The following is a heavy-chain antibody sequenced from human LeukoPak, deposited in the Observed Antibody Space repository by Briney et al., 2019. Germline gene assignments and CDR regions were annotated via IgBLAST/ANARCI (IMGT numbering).Heavy chain of an antibody. CDR3: AKCFYDSSGYYYFDY. CDR2: ISGSGGST. J-gene: IGHJ4*02. D-gene: IGHD3-22*01. CDR1: GFTFSSYA. Sequence: GGSLRLSCAASGFTFSSYAMSWVRQAPGKGLEWVSAISGSGGSTYYADSVKGRFTISRGNSKNTLYLQMNSLRAEDTAVYYCAKCFYDSSGYYYFDYWGQGTPVTVSS. V-gene: IGHV3-23*01.